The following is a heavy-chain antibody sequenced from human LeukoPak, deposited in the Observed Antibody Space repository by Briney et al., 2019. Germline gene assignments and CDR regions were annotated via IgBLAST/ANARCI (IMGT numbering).Heavy chain of an antibody. CDR3: TKSYPGTDYHGMDV. CDR2: ISSSSSTI. J-gene: IGHJ6*02. D-gene: IGHD3-10*01. V-gene: IGHV3-48*01. CDR1: GFTFSSYS. Sequence: PGGSLRLSCAASGFTFSSYSMNWVRQAPGKGLEWVSYISSSSSTIYYADSVKGRFTISRDNAKNSLYLQMNSLRAEDTALYYCTKSYPGTDYHGMDVWGQGTTVTVSS.